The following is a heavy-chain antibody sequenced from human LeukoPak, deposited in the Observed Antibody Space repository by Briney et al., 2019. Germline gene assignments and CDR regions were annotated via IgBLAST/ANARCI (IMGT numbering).Heavy chain of an antibody. CDR3: AKDAVGATAYYFDY. CDR2: ISPGGRST. V-gene: IGHV3-74*01. Sequence: GGSLRLSCAASGFTSSNYWIHWVRQAPGKGLVWVSQISPGGRSTRYADSVKGRFTISRDNSKNTLYMQINSLRADDTAVYYCAKDAVGATAYYFDYWGQGILVTVSS. CDR1: GFTSSNYW. J-gene: IGHJ4*02. D-gene: IGHD1-26*01.